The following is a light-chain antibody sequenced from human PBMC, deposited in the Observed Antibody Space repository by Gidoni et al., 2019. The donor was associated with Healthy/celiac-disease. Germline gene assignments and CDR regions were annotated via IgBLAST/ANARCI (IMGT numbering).Light chain of an antibody. CDR3: QKYNSAPLT. CDR1: QGISNY. V-gene: IGKV1-27*01. J-gene: IGKJ3*01. Sequence: DIQMTQSTSSLSASVGDRVTITCRASQGISNYLDWYQQKPGKVPKLLIYAASTLQSRVPSRFSGSGSGTDFTLTISSLQPEDVATYYGQKYNSAPLTFGPGTKVDIK. CDR2: AAS.